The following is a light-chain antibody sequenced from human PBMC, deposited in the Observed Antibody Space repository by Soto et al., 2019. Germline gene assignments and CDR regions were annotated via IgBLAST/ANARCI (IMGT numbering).Light chain of an antibody. CDR1: QNVKDH. Sequence: EVVLTQSPDTLSVSPGYGATLSCRASQNVKDHLAWYQQKPGQSPRLLIYDASIRATGIPARFNGSGSGTDFTLAIASLEPEESAVYYCQQRSTWPPWTFGLGTKVDIK. J-gene: IGKJ1*01. CDR3: QQRSTWPPWT. V-gene: IGKV3-11*01. CDR2: DAS.